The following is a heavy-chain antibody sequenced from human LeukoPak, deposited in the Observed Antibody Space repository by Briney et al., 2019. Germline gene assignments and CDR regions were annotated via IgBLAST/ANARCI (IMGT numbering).Heavy chain of an antibody. CDR3: AKDGVLGYSSGWPIQASDY. CDR2: FSDSGGST. Sequence: GGSLRLSCEASGFTFSSYAMSWVRQAPGKGLEWVSGFSDSGGSTYYADSVKGRFTISRDNSKNTLYLQMNSLRAEDTAVYYCAKDGVLGYSSGWPIQASDYWGQGTLVTVSS. V-gene: IGHV3-23*01. CDR1: GFTFSSYA. J-gene: IGHJ4*02. D-gene: IGHD6-19*01.